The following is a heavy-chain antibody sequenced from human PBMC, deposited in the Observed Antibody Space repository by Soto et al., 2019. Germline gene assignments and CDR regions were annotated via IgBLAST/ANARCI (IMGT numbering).Heavy chain of an antibody. V-gene: IGHV1-69*13. Sequence: SVKVSCKASGGTFSSYAISWVRQAPGQGLEWMGGIIPIFGTANYAQKFQGRVTITADESTSTAYMELSSLRSEDTAVYYCASNSGSYLLAPNYWGQGTQVTVSS. D-gene: IGHD1-26*01. CDR3: ASNSGSYLLAPNY. CDR2: IIPIFGTA. CDR1: GGTFSSYA. J-gene: IGHJ4*02.